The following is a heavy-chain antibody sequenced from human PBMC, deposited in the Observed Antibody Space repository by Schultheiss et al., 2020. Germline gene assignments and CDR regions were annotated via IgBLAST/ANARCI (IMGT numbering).Heavy chain of an antibody. CDR2: ISSRSGYT. V-gene: IGHV3-21*01. D-gene: IGHD3-22*01. J-gene: IGHJ4*02. Sequence: GGSLRLSCAASGFTFSSYSMNWVRQAPGKGLEWVSYISSRSGYTNYADSVKGRFTISRDNAKNSLYLQMNSLRAEDTAMYYCARATFYFATSDLQFDYWGQGTLVTVS. CDR1: GFTFSSYS. CDR3: ARATFYFATSDLQFDY.